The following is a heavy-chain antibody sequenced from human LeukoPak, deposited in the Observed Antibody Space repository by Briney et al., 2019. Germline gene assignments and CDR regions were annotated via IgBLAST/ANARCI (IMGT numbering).Heavy chain of an antibody. D-gene: IGHD3-22*01. J-gene: IGHJ4*02. CDR1: GYTFTGYY. Sequence: ASVKVSCKASGYTFTGYYMYWVRQAPGQGLEWMGWINPNSGGTNYAQKFQGWVTMTRDTSISTAYMELSRLRSDDTAVYYCARAPITYYYDSSGYHYYFDYWGQGTLVTVSS. V-gene: IGHV1-2*04. CDR2: INPNSGGT. CDR3: ARAPITYYYDSSGYHYYFDY.